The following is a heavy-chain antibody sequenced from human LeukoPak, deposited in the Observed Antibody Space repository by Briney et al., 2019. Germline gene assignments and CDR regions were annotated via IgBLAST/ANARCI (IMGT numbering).Heavy chain of an antibody. CDR3: ARVMTSITMVRGVIPGGMDV. CDR1: GFTFSSYS. J-gene: IGHJ6*04. CDR2: ISSSSSYI. Sequence: GGSLRLSCAAYGFTFSSYSMNWVRQAPGKGLEWVSSISSSSSYIYYADSVKGRFTISRDNAKNSLYLQMNSLRAEDTAVYYCARVMTSITMVRGVIPGGMDVWGKGTTVTVSS. V-gene: IGHV3-21*01. D-gene: IGHD3-10*01.